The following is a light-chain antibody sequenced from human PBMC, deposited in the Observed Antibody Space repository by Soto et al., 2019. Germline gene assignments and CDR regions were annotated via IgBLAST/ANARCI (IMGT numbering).Light chain of an antibody. CDR3: QQLDSYPIT. V-gene: IGKV1-9*01. Sequence: EIQVTQSASSLSASVGDRVTITCRASQGISSYLDWYQQKPGKAPKLLIYAASTLQSGVPSRFSGSGSGTDFTLTISSLQPEDFATYCCQQLDSYPITFGERTRLEIK. CDR2: AAS. CDR1: QGISSY. J-gene: IGKJ5*01.